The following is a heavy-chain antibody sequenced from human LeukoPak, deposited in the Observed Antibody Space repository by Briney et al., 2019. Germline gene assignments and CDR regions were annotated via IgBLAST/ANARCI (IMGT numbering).Heavy chain of an antibody. J-gene: IGHJ4*02. CDR1: GFTFDDYV. D-gene: IGHD3-10*01. CDR3: GRFRSGFDY. V-gene: IGHV3-9*01. Sequence: SLRLSCAASGFTFDDYVMHWVRQAPGKGLEWVSGISWNSGSIGYADSVKGRFTISRDNAKNSLYLQMNSLRAEDTALYYCGRFRSGFDYWGQGTLVTVSS. CDR2: ISWNSGSI.